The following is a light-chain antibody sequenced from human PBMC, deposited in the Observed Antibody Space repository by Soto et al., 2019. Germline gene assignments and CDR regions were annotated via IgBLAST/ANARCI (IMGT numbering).Light chain of an antibody. CDR1: QTISTY. V-gene: IGKV1-39*01. CDR2: GAS. J-gene: IGKJ4*01. Sequence: DIQMTQSPSSLSASVGDRVTITCRASQTISTYLNWYQHKPGTAPKLLIYGASSLQSGVPSRFSGIGSGTDFTLTINSLQPEDFAVYYCQQYGSSPLTFGGGTKVEIK. CDR3: QQYGSSPLT.